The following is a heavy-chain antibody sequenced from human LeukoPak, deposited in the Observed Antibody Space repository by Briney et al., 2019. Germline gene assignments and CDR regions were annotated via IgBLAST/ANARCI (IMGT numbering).Heavy chain of an antibody. Sequence: DSVKGRFTIPRDDATNSVNLQMNSLTAEDTAVYYCTRSRIAAAGTGAFDLWGRGTLVTVSP. J-gene: IGHJ3*01. D-gene: IGHD6-13*01. V-gene: IGHV3-7*01. CDR3: TRSRIAAAGTGAFDL.